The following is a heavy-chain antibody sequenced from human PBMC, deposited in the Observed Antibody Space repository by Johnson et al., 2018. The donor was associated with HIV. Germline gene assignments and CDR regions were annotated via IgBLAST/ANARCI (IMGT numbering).Heavy chain of an antibody. CDR2: ISWNSGSI. D-gene: IGHD3-10*01. Sequence: VQLVESGGVVVQPGGSLRLSCAASGFTFDDYAMHWVRQAPGKGLEWVSGISWNSGSIAYADSVKGRFTISRDNAKNSLYLQMNNLRVEDTALYYCRSSENYYFERDIWGQGTMVTVSS. V-gene: IGHV3-9*01. CDR1: GFTFDDYA. J-gene: IGHJ3*02. CDR3: RSSENYYFERDI.